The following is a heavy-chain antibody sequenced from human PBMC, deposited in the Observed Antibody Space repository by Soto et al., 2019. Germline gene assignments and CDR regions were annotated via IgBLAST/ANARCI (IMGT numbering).Heavy chain of an antibody. V-gene: IGHV1-3*04. J-gene: IGHJ4*02. Sequence: QVHLVQSGAEVKKPGASVNVSCKASGYIFTRYAIHWVRQAPGQRFEWMGWINTANGNTKYSQNFPGRVIITRDTSAATLYLELSSLTSEDTAVYYCARDEDVWGQGTLVTVSS. CDR1: GYIFTRYA. CDR3: ARDEDV. CDR2: INTANGNT.